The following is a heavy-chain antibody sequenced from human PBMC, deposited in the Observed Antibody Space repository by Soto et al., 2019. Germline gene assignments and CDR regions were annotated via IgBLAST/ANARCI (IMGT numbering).Heavy chain of an antibody. CDR2: IRSKAYGETT. CDR3: SRNSDYAFGQAVDLDY. J-gene: IGHJ4*02. D-gene: IGHD4-4*01. Sequence: GGSLRLSCITSGFIFGDYSMRWFRQAPGKGLEWVACIRSKAYGETTEYAASVKGRFTISRDDSKDIAYLQVNSLKTEDTAVYYCSRNSDYAFGQAVDLDYWGLGT. CDR1: GFIFGDYS. V-gene: IGHV3-49*03.